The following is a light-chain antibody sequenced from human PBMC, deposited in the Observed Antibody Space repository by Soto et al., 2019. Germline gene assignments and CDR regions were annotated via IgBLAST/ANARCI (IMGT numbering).Light chain of an antibody. CDR3: EAWDSNTPV. CDR2: LEGSGGY. J-gene: IGLJ2*01. Sequence: QSVLTQSSSASASLGSSVKLTCTLSSGHSTYIIAWHQQQPGKAPRYLMKLEGSGGYNKGSGVPDRFSGSSSGADRYLTISNLQFEDEADYYCEAWDSNTPVFGGGTKLTVL. V-gene: IGLV4-60*02. CDR1: SGHSTYI.